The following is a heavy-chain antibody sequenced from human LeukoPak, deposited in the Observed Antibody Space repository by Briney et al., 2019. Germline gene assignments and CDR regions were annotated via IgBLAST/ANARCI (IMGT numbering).Heavy chain of an antibody. CDR3: AKDPHYDILTGYCEFDH. CDR2: ISGSGGST. Sequence: GSLRLSCAASGFTFSSYAMSWVRQAPGKGLEWVSAISGSGGSTYYADSVKGRFTISRDNSKNTLYLQMNSLRAEDTAVYYCAKDPHYDILTGYCEFDHWGQGTLVTVSS. D-gene: IGHD3-9*01. CDR1: GFTFSSYA. V-gene: IGHV3-23*01. J-gene: IGHJ4*02.